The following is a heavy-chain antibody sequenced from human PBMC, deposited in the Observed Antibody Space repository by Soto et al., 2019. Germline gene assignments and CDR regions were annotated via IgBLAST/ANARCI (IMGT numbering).Heavy chain of an antibody. CDR1: GYTFTSYG. CDR3: ARLYSSGWYRYYYDSSGYYHFDY. J-gene: IGHJ4*02. D-gene: IGHD3-22*01. CDR2: ISAYNGNT. V-gene: IGHV1-18*01. Sequence: ASVKVSCEASGYTFTSYGISWVRQAPGQGLEWMGWISAYNGNTNYAQKLQGRVTMTTDTSTSTAYMELMSLRSDDTAVYYCARLYSSGWYRYYYDSSGYYHFDYWGQGTLVTVSS.